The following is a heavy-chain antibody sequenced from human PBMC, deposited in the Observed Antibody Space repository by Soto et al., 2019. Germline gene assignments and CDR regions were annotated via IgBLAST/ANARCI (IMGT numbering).Heavy chain of an antibody. Sequence: QITLKESGPALVKPTQTLTLTCTFSGFSLTTSGVGVGWIRQPPGKAPEWLALIYWDDDKRYKSSLETRGTITKDTFKNQVVLTMTNMDPVDTATYYCAHRLINTLLGFVTTTSIYFEYWGQGIPVSVSS. CDR2: IYWDDDK. V-gene: IGHV2-5*02. CDR1: GFSLTTSGVG. CDR3: AHRLINTLLGFVTTTSIYFEY. D-gene: IGHD3-22*01. J-gene: IGHJ4*02.